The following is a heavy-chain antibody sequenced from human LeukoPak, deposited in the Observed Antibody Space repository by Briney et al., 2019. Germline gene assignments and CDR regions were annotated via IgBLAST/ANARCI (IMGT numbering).Heavy chain of an antibody. CDR2: ISGNGGDA. CDR3: AKGGSYLTGWYFDL. J-gene: IGHJ2*01. V-gene: IGHV3-23*01. D-gene: IGHD1-26*01. CDR1: GFTFSSYA. Sequence: GGSLRLSCAASGFTFSSYAMSWVRQAPGKGLEWVSAISGNGGDAYSADSVKGRFTISRDNSKDTVYLQMNSLRADDTAVYYCAKGGSYLTGWYFDLWGRGTLVTVSS.